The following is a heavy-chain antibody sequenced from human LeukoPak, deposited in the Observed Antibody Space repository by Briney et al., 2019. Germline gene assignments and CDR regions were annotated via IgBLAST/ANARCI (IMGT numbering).Heavy chain of an antibody. J-gene: IGHJ6*02. Sequence: GASVKVSCTASGYTFTSYYMQWVRQAPGQGLEWMGWISAYNGNTNYAQKLQGRVTMTTDTSTSTAYMELRSLRSDDTAVYYCARDGFVLDILTGYDPDFYYYGMDVWGQGTTVTVSS. CDR1: GYTFTSYY. D-gene: IGHD3-9*01. CDR2: ISAYNGNT. V-gene: IGHV1-18*04. CDR3: ARDGFVLDILTGYDPDFYYYGMDV.